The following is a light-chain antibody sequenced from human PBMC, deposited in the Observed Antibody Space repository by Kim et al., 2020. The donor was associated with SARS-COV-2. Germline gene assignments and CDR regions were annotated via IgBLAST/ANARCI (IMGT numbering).Light chain of an antibody. CDR1: QSVSSSY. Sequence: EIVLTQSPGTLSLSPGERATLSCRASQSVSSSYLAWYQQKPGQAPRLLIYGASSRATGIPDRFSGSGSGTDFTITISRLEPEDYAVYYCQQYGSSPRLTCGGGTKVDIK. CDR2: GAS. CDR3: QQYGSSPRLT. J-gene: IGKJ4*01. V-gene: IGKV3-20*01.